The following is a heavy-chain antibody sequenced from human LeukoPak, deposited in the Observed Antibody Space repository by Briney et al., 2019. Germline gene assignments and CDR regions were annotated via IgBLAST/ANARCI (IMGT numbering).Heavy chain of an antibody. CDR2: IIPIFGTA. Sequence: SVKVSCKASGGTFSSYAISWVRQAPGQGLEWIGRIIPIFGTANYAQKFQGRVTITTDESTSTAYMELSSLRSEDTAVYYCALLANYDYVWGSSLYFDYWGQGTLVTVSS. CDR3: ALLANYDYVWGSSLYFDY. J-gene: IGHJ4*02. CDR1: GGTFSSYA. V-gene: IGHV1-69*05. D-gene: IGHD3-16*01.